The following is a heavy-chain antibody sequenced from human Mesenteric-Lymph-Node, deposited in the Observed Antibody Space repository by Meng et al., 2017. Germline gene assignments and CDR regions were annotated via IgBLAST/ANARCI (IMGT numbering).Heavy chain of an antibody. CDR3: ARDRGNIGYDY. CDR1: GGSFSGYY. J-gene: IGHJ4*02. Sequence: QVHLQQWGAVLLKPPETLSLTCAVYGGSFSGYYWSWIRQPPGKGLEWIGYIYFSGSTNYNPSLKSRVTISVDTSKNQFSLKLRSVTAADTAVYYCARDRGNIGYDYWGQGTLVTVSS. D-gene: IGHD2/OR15-2a*01. V-gene: IGHV4-34*11. CDR2: IYFSGST.